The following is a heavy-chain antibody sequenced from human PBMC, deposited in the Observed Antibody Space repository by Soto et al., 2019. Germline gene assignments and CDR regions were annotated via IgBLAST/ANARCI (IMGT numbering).Heavy chain of an antibody. CDR3: ARIASAGRGWDV. CDR1: GFTFSSYW. D-gene: IGHD6-13*01. J-gene: IGHJ6*02. V-gene: IGHV3-7*01. CDR2: IKQDGSEK. Sequence: EVQLVESGGGLVQPGGSLRLSCAASGFTFSSYWMSWVRQAPVKGLEWVGNIKQDGSEKNYVDFVEGRFTISRDNAENSLYRKINIWRAEDTAVYSCARIASAGRGWDVWGQGTRVVVSS.